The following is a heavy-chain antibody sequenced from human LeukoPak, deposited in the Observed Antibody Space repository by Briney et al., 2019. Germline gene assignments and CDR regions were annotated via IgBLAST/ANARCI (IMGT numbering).Heavy chain of an antibody. Sequence: PGGSLRLSCTASEFSISHYAMSWVRQAPGKGLEWVSADTSSTTSTYYASSVRGRFTISRDNSMNTLYLQMNSLRAGDTAVYYCSKAPLGACAGAVCYYLDVWGKGTTVIVSS. CDR1: EFSISHYA. D-gene: IGHD2-8*02. CDR3: SKAPLGACAGAVCYYLDV. J-gene: IGHJ6*03. CDR2: DTSSTTST. V-gene: IGHV3-23*01.